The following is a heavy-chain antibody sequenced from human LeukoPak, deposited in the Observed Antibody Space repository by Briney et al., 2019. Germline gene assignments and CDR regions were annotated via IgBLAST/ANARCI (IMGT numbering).Heavy chain of an antibody. J-gene: IGHJ6*02. Sequence: HPGGSLRLSCAASGFTFSSFWMSWVRQAPGKGLEWVANIKPEGSEKYYVDSVEGRFTISRDNAKNSLYLQMNSLRAEDTAVYYCTRNRGLDVWGQGTTVTVSS. V-gene: IGHV3-7*01. CDR2: IKPEGSEK. CDR3: TRNRGLDV. CDR1: GFTFSSFW. D-gene: IGHD6-25*01.